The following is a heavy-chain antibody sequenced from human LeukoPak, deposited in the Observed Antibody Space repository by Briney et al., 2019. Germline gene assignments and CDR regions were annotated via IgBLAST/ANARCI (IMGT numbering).Heavy chain of an antibody. D-gene: IGHD3-22*01. CDR2: IWYDGSNK. J-gene: IGHJ4*02. Sequence: GGSLRLSCAASGFTFSSYGMHWVRQAPGKGLEWVAVIWYDGSNKYYADSVKGRFTISRDNSKNTLYLQMNSLRAEDTAVYYCARGGPYDSSGYPLDYWGRGTLVTVSS. CDR3: ARGGPYDSSGYPLDY. V-gene: IGHV3-33*01. CDR1: GFTFSSYG.